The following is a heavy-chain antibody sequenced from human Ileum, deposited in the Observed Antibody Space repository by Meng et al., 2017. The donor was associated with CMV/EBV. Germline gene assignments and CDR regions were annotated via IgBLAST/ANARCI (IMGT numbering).Heavy chain of an antibody. J-gene: IGHJ4*02. CDR3: AKKYTGSFDY. V-gene: IGHV3-53*01. CDR2: IYSGGRT. CDR1: GFTFSDHY. D-gene: IGHD1-26*01. Sequence: GESLKISCAASGFTFSDHYMDWVRQAPGKGLEWVSAIYSGGRTYYTDSVKGRFTISRDNSKNMMYLQMNSLRAEDTAVYYCAKKYTGSFDYWGQGTLVTVSS.